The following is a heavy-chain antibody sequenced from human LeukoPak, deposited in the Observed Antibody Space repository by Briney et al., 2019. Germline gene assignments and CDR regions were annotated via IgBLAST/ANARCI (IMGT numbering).Heavy chain of an antibody. CDR3: ARLRYSSGWYPFDY. Sequence: SETLSLTCTVSGGSISSYYWSWIRQPAEKGLEWIGRIYTSGSTNYNPSLKGRVTMSVDTSKNQFSLKLSSVTAADTAVYYCARLRYSSGWYPFDYWGQGTLVTVSS. V-gene: IGHV4-4*07. J-gene: IGHJ4*02. CDR2: IYTSGST. D-gene: IGHD6-19*01. CDR1: GGSISSYY.